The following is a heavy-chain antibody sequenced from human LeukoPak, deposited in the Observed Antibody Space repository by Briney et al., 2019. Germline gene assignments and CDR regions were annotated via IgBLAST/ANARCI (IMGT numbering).Heavy chain of an antibody. CDR2: INWNGGST. V-gene: IGHV3-20*04. D-gene: IGHD3-22*01. CDR1: GFTFDDYG. CDR3: ARAPVEGYYLTGYYFDY. Sequence: PGGSLRLSCAASGFTFDDYGMSWVRQAPGEGLEWVSGINWNGGSTGYADSVKGRFTISRDNAKNSLYLQMNSLRAEDTALYYCARAPVEGYYLTGYYFDYWGQGTLVTVSS. J-gene: IGHJ4*02.